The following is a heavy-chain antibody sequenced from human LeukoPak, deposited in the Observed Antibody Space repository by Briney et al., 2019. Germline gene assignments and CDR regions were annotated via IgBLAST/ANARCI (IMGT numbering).Heavy chain of an antibody. V-gene: IGHV4-61*01. Sequence: SETLSLTCTVSGDSINSGTYYWSWIRQPPGKGLEWIGYIYYSGSTNYNPSLKSRVTISVDTSKNQFSLKLSSVTAADTAVYYCARGWFGEFIDYWGQGTLVTVSS. CDR1: GDSINSGTYY. CDR3: ARGWFGEFIDY. CDR2: IYYSGST. J-gene: IGHJ4*02. D-gene: IGHD3-10*01.